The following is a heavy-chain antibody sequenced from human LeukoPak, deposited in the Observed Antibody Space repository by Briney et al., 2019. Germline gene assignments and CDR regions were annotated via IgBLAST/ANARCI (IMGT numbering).Heavy chain of an antibody. CDR3: AGSVYYDSSGYYWGAFDL. D-gene: IGHD3-22*01. CDR2: IYYRGGT. J-gene: IGHJ3*01. Sequence: PSETLSLTCTVSGGSISSHYWTWIRQPPGKGQEWIGYIYYRGGTNYNPSLQSRVTISVDTSKNQFSLKLTSVTAADTAVYYCAGSVYYDSSGYYWGAFDLWGQGTMVTVSS. CDR1: GGSISSHY. V-gene: IGHV4-59*08.